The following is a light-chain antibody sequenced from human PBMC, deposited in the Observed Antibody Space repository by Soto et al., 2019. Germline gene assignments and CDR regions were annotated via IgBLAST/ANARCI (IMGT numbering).Light chain of an antibody. J-gene: IGLJ2*01. V-gene: IGLV1-44*01. Sequence: QSVLTQPPSASGTPGQRVTISCSGSSSNIGSNTVNWYQQLPGTAPKLLIYSNNQRPSGVAVRFSGSKSGTSASLAIIGLQSEDEADYYCAAWYDSLNGYVVFGGGTKLTVL. CDR1: SSNIGSNT. CDR3: AAWYDSLNGYVV. CDR2: SNN.